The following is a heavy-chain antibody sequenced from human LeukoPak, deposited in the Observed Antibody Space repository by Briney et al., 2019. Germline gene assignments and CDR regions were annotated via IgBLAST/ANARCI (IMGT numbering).Heavy chain of an antibody. J-gene: IGHJ5*02. CDR3: ARGQYSSSWYNWFDP. V-gene: IGHV1-18*01. CDR1: GYSSTSYG. Sequence: ASVKVSCKASGYSSTSYGISWVRQAPGQGLEWMGWISAYNGNTNYAQKLQGRVTMTTDTSTSTAYMELRSLRSDDTAVYYCARGQYSSSWYNWFDPWGHGTLVTASS. D-gene: IGHD6-13*01. CDR2: ISAYNGNT.